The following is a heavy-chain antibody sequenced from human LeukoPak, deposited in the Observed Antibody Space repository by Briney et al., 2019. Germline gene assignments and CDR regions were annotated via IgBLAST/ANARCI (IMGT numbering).Heavy chain of an antibody. J-gene: IGHJ3*02. V-gene: IGHV1-46*01. CDR1: GYTFTSYY. CDR3: ARTYDFWSGYYAFDI. Sequence: ASVKVSRKASGYTFTSYYMHWVRQAPGQGLEWMGIINPSGGSTSYAQKFQGRVTMTRDTSTSTVYMELSSLRSEDTAVYYCARTYDFWSGYYAFDIWGQGTMVTVSS. D-gene: IGHD3-3*01. CDR2: INPSGGST.